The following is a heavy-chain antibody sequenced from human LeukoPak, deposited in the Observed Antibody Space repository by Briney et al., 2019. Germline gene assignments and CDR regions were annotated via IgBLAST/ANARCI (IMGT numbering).Heavy chain of an antibody. Sequence: SETLSLTCTVSGVSISSSSYYWGWIRQPPGKGLEWIGSIYYSGSTNYNPSLKSRVTISVDTSKNQFSLKLSSVTAADTAVYYCARRLRGGYYGSGSYYNYYFDYWGQGTLVTVSS. V-gene: IGHV4-39*07. CDR2: IYYSGST. CDR1: GVSISSSSYY. J-gene: IGHJ4*02. D-gene: IGHD3-10*01. CDR3: ARRLRGGYYGSGSYYNYYFDY.